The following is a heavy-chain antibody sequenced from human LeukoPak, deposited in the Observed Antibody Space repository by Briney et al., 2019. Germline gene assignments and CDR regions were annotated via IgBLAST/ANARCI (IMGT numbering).Heavy chain of an antibody. CDR1: GYTFTGYY. Sequence: ASVKVSCKAFGYTFTGYYLHWVRQAPGQGLEWMGWISAYNGNTNYAQKLQGRVTMTTDTSTSTAYMELRSLRSDDTAVYYCARDRGVGGAPVKDWGQGTLVTVSS. J-gene: IGHJ4*02. CDR3: ARDRGVGGAPVKD. D-gene: IGHD1-26*01. V-gene: IGHV1-18*04. CDR2: ISAYNGNT.